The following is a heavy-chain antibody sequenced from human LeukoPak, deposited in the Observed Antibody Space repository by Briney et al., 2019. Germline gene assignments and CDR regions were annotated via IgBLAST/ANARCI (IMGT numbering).Heavy chain of an antibody. CDR1: GFTFSSYS. CDR3: ARADYGWDV. V-gene: IGHV3-21*01. CDR2: ITSSGRYI. J-gene: IGHJ6*04. Sequence: GGSLRLSCAASGFTFSSYSMNCVRQAPGKGLEWASSITSSGRYIYYADSVKGRFTISRDNSKNTLYLQMNSLRAEDTAVYYCARADYGWDVWGKGTTVTISS.